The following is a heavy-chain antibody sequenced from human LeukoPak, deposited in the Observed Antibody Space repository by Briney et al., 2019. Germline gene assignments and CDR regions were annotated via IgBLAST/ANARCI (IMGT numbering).Heavy chain of an antibody. J-gene: IGHJ6*02. V-gene: IGHV3-7*01. CDR3: ATYTHWVAGDV. CDR1: GFTFSDSW. CDR2: MNQDGSAK. D-gene: IGHD3-16*01. Sequence: GGSLRLSCAASGFTFSDSWMSWVRQAPGKGLEWVANMNQDGSAKGYVDSVKGRFTISRDNARNSLYLQMSSLRPEDTAVYYCATYTHWVAGDVWGQGTTDTVSS.